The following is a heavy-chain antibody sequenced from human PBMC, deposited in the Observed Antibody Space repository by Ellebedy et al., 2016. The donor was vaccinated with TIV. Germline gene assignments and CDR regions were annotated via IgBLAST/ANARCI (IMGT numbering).Heavy chain of an antibody. D-gene: IGHD3-22*01. CDR2: IKQDGSEK. J-gene: IGHJ4*02. V-gene: IGHV3-7*01. CDR1: GFTFNTFW. Sequence: GESLKISCGASGFTFNTFWMSWVRQAPGKGLEWVANIKQDGSEKYYVDSVKGRFTISRDNAKNSLYLQMNSLRAEDTAVYYCARVYDSIDYWGQGTLVTVSS. CDR3: ARVYDSIDY.